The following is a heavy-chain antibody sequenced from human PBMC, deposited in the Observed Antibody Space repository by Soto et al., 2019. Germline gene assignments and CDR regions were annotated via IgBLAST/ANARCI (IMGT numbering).Heavy chain of an antibody. D-gene: IGHD3-10*01. CDR3: ARDVYYYGSGSYYNAFDI. CDR1: GGTFSSYA. CDR2: IIPIFGTA. V-gene: IGHV1-69*01. Sequence: QVQLVQSGAEVKKPGSSVKVSCKASGGTFSSYAISWVRQAPGQGLEWMGGIIPIFGTANYAQKFQGRVTITADGSTSTAYMELSSLRSEDTAVYYCARDVYYYGSGSYYNAFDIWGQGTMVTVSS. J-gene: IGHJ3*02.